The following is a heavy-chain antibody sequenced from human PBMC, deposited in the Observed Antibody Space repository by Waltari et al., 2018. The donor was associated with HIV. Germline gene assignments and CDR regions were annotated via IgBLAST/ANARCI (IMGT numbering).Heavy chain of an antibody. CDR2: IKEDGGLE. CDR1: GFTFGGYW. J-gene: IGHJ4*02. CDR3: VRDGPFVDVEY. V-gene: IGHV3-7*01. Sequence: EVQLVESGGGLVQPGGSLRLSCAASGFTFGGYWMSWVRQAPGKGVEWVANIKEDGGLEYYVDSVKGRFTISRDNPKNLLFLQMNSLRVEDTAVYYCVRDGPFVDVEYWGQGTLVTVSS. D-gene: IGHD5-12*01.